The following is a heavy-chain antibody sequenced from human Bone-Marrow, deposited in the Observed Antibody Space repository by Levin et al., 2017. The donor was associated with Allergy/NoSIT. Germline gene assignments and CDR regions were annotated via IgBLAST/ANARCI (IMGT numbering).Heavy chain of an antibody. D-gene: IGHD1-26*01. CDR1: GFTFDDYA. Sequence: GGSLRLSCAASGFTFDDYAMHWVRQAPGKGLEWVSGISWNSGSIGYADSVKGRFTISRDNAKNSLYLQMNSLRAEDTALYYCAKGRDTGIVGATYDYWGQGTLVTVSS. V-gene: IGHV3-9*01. CDR2: ISWNSGSI. J-gene: IGHJ4*02. CDR3: AKGRDTGIVGATYDY.